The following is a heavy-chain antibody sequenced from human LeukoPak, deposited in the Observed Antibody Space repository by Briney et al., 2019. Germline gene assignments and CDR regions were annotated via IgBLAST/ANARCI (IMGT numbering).Heavy chain of an antibody. D-gene: IGHD2-2*01. CDR2: INSDGRIT. CDR3: ARDAYCSSTSCKEYFDL. J-gene: IGHJ2*01. Sequence: GGSLRLSCAASGFTFSDYWMHWVRQAPGKGLVGVSRINSDGRITNYADSVKGRFTISRDNAKNTLYLQMNSLRAEDPAVYYCARDAYCSSTSCKEYFDLWGRGTLVTVSS. CDR1: GFTFSDYW. V-gene: IGHV3-74*01.